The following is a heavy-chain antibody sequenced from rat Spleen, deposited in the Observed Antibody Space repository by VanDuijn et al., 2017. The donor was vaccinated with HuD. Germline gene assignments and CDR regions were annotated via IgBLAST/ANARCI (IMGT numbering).Heavy chain of an antibody. CDR1: GFTFSNYG. J-gene: IGHJ2*01. CDR3: ARQTDY. CDR2: ICYDGSST. Sequence: EVQLVESGGGLVQPGRSLKLSCAASGFTFSNYGMAWVRQAPTKGLEWVATICYDGSSTYYRDSVKGRFTISSDNAKSTLYLQMDSLRSEDTATYYCARQTDYWGQGVMVTVSS. V-gene: IGHV5-29*01.